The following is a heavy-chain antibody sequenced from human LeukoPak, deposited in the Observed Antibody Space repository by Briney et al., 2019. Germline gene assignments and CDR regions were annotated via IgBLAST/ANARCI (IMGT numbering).Heavy chain of an antibody. CDR1: GGSFSGYY. V-gene: IGHV4-34*01. CDR3: ARGRLNDLWSGYCFDY. D-gene: IGHD3-3*01. J-gene: IGHJ4*02. CDR2: INHSGST. Sequence: SETLSLTCAVYGGSFSGYYWSWIRQPPGNGLEWIGEINHSGSTNYNPSLKSRVTISVDTSKNQFSLKLSSVTAADTAVYYCARGRLNDLWSGYCFDYWGQGTLVTVSS.